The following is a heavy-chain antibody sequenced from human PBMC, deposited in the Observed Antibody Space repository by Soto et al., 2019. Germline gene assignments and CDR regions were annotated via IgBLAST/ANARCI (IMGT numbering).Heavy chain of an antibody. Sequence: GGSLRLSCAASGFTFSSYGMHWVRQAPGKGLEWVAVIWYDGSNRYYADSVKGRFTISRDNSKNTLYLQMNILRAEDTALYYCARGPGYPPKYYFDYWGQGTLVTVSS. CDR2: IWYDGSNR. D-gene: IGHD6-13*01. CDR1: GFTFSSYG. V-gene: IGHV3-33*01. CDR3: ARGPGYPPKYYFDY. J-gene: IGHJ4*02.